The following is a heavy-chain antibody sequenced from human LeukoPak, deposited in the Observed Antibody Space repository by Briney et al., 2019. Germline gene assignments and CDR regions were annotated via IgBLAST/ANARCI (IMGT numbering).Heavy chain of an antibody. J-gene: IGHJ6*01. CDR2: TYYRSKWYN. CDR3: ARHVASNYYYFYGMDA. CDR1: GVSFSSYNTH. Sequence: SQTLSLTCATSGVSFSSYNTHWNRIRQSPSGGLEWLGSTYYRSKWYNGYAVSVKSRITINPDTSKNQFSLQLNSLTPEDTALHCYARHVASNYYYFYGMDAWGQGTTVTVSS. D-gene: IGHD2-21*01. V-gene: IGHV6-1*01.